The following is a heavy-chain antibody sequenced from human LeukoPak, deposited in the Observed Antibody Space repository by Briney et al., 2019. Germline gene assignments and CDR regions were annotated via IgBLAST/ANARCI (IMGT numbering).Heavy chain of an antibody. CDR2: IYYTGAT. D-gene: IGHD5-18*01. CDR1: GGSISSYY. J-gene: IGHJ4*02. CDR3: ARAGYSYGTGYYFDY. V-gene: IGHV4-59*01. Sequence: PSETLSLTCTVSGGSISSYYWSWIRLPPGKGLEWIGYIYYTGATYYNPSLKSRVTISLDMSKNQFSLKLSSVTAADAAVYYCARAGYSYGTGYYFDYWGQGALSPSPQ.